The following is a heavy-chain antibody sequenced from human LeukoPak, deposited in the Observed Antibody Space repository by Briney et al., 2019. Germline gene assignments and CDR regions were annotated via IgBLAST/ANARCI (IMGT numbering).Heavy chain of an antibody. CDR1: GYTFTSYY. CDR2: INPSGGST. J-gene: IGHJ4*02. D-gene: IGHD2-15*01. Sequence: GASVKVSCKASGYTFTSYYMHWVRQAPGQGLEWMGIINPSGGSTSYAQEFQGRVTMTRDTSTSTVYMELSSLRSEDTAVYYCAREGSPRGFDYWGQGTLVTVSS. V-gene: IGHV1-46*01. CDR3: AREGSPRGFDY.